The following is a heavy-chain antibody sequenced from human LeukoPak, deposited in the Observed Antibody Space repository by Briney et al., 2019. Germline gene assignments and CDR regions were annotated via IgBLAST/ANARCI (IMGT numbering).Heavy chain of an antibody. J-gene: IGHJ5*02. D-gene: IGHD3-10*01. V-gene: IGHV4-4*07. Sequence: SETLSLTCTVSGRSISNYYWTWIRQPAEKGLEWIGRIYTSGSKYNNTSLKRQVPIPVAQSKNQFSLKLSSVTAADPAVYFCARVCFGEQNDNWFDPWGQGTLVTVSS. CDR1: GRSISNYY. CDR3: ARVCFGEQNDNWFDP. CDR2: IYTSGSK.